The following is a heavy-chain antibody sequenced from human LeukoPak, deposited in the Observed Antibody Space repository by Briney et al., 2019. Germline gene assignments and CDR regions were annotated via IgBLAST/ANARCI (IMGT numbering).Heavy chain of an antibody. CDR1: GGSFSSSNW. Sequence: SETLSLTCAVSGGSFSSSNWWSWVRQPPGKGLEWIGEIYHSGSTKYNPSLKSRVTMSIDKSKNQFSLNLRFVTAADTAVYYCARAPDGVVEYFQYWGQGTLVTVSS. CDR2: IYHSGST. D-gene: IGHD2-15*01. CDR3: ARAPDGVVEYFQY. J-gene: IGHJ1*01. V-gene: IGHV4-4*02.